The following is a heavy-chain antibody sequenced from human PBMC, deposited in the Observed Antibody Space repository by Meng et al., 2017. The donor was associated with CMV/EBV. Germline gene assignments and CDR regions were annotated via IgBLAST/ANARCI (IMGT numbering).Heavy chain of an antibody. V-gene: IGHV1-69*05. CDR2: IIPIFGTA. D-gene: IGHD2-2*02. CDR3: ARGYCSSTSCYTSYYYYGMDV. Sequence: SVKVSCKASGGTFSSYAFSWLLQAPGQGLEWMGGIIPIFGTANYTQKFQGRVTITTDEPTSTAYTELSSLKSEDTAVYYCARGYCSSTSCYTSYYYYGMDVWGQGTTVTVSS. CDR1: GGTFSSYA. J-gene: IGHJ6*02.